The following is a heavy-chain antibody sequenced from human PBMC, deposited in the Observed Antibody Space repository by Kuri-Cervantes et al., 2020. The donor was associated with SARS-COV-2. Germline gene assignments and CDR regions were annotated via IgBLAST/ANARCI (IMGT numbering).Heavy chain of an antibody. CDR1: GYTFTGYY. CDR2: INPNSGGT. CDR3: ARDRDYYDSGGY. D-gene: IGHD3-22*01. V-gene: IGHV1-2*04. Sequence: ALVKVSCKASGYTFTGYYMHWVRQATGQGLEWMGWINPNSGGTNYAQKFQGWVTMTRDTSISTAYMELSRLRSDDTAVYYCARDRDYYDSGGYWGQGALVTVSS. J-gene: IGHJ4*02.